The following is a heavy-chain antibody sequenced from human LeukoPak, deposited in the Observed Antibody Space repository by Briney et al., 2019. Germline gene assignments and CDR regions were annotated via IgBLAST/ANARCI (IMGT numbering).Heavy chain of an antibody. Sequence: GGSLRLSCAASGFTFSRYYMSWVRQAPGKGLEWVANIKEDGSEKYYVDSVKGRFTISRDNAKNSLYMEMNGLRAEDSAVYYCARVSYYSDSSTYRWFDAWGQGTLVTVSS. CDR2: IKEDGSEK. CDR1: GFTFSRYY. D-gene: IGHD3-22*01. CDR3: ARVSYYSDSSTYRWFDA. V-gene: IGHV3-7*01. J-gene: IGHJ5*02.